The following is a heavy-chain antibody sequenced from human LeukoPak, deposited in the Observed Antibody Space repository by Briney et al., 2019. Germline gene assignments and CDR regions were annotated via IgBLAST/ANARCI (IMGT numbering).Heavy chain of an antibody. CDR2: INHSGST. CDR1: GGSFSGYY. J-gene: IGHJ6*02. V-gene: IGHV4-34*01. Sequence: SETLSLTCADYGGSFSGYYWSWIRQPPGKGLEWIGEINHSGSTNYNPSLKSRVTISVDTSKNQFSLKLSSVTAADTAVYYCATSEGANYVYGMDVWGQGTTVTVSS. CDR3: ATSEGANYVYGMDV.